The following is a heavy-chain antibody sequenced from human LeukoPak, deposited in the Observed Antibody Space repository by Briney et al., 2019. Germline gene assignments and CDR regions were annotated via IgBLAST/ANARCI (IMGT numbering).Heavy chain of an antibody. Sequence: SETLSLTCTVSGGSISSSSYYWSWIRQPAGKGLEWIGRISSSGSTNYNPSLKSRVTISVDTSKNQFSLKLSSVTAADTAVYYCARDTGRNYYDSSGYLGYWGQGTLVTVSS. CDR3: ARDTGRNYYDSSGYLGY. CDR1: GGSISSSSYY. CDR2: ISSSGST. V-gene: IGHV4-61*02. D-gene: IGHD3-22*01. J-gene: IGHJ4*02.